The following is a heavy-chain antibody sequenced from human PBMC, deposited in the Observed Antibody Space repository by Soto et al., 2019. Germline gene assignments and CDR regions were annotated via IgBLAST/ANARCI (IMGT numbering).Heavy chain of an antibody. CDR1: GGSMRSYY. J-gene: IGHJ6*02. Sequence: PSESLSLTCSVSGGSMRSYYWNWLRQPAGKGLEWIGRIYSRGDTNYNPSVKSRVTMSVDTSKNEFSLRLNSVTAADTAVYYCAGIGEDVYYGMDVWGQGTTVTVSS. V-gene: IGHV4-4*07. CDR2: IYSRGDT. CDR3: AGIGEDVYYGMDV. D-gene: IGHD2-21*01.